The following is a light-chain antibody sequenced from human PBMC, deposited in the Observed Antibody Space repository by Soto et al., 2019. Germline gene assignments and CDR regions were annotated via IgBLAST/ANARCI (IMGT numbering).Light chain of an antibody. V-gene: IGLV1-47*01. CDR1: SSNIGSNY. J-gene: IGLJ3*02. CDR2: RNN. Sequence: QSVLAQPPSASGTPGQRVTISCSGSSSNIGSNYVYWYQQLPGTAPKLLIYRNNQRPSGVPDRFSGSKSGTSASLAISGLRSEDEADYYCAAWDDSFWVFGGGTNLTVL. CDR3: AAWDDSFWV.